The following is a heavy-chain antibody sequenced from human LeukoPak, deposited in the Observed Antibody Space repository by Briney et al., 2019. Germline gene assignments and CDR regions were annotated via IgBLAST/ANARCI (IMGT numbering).Heavy chain of an antibody. J-gene: IGHJ4*02. CDR1: GFTFSSYE. CDR3: ARGRLPLDY. D-gene: IGHD2-21*02. V-gene: IGHV3-48*03. Sequence: GGSLRLSCAASGFTFSSYEMNWVRRAPGKGLEWVSYISSSGSTIYYADSVKGRFTISRDNAKNSLYLQMNSLRAEDTAVYYCARGRLPLDYWGQGTLVTVSS. CDR2: ISSSGSTI.